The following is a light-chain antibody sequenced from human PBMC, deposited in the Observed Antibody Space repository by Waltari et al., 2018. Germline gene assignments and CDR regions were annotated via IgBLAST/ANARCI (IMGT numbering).Light chain of an antibody. CDR3: TSFTSRSTWV. CDR2: EVS. CDR1: SSDVGAYNF. Sequence: QSALTQPVSVSESPGQSITISCTGTSSDVGAYNFVSWYQQHPGKAPKLMIYEVSNRPSGVSSRFSASKAGNTASLTISGLQAEDEADCYCTSFTSRSTWVFGGGTKLTVL. V-gene: IGLV2-14*01. J-gene: IGLJ3*02.